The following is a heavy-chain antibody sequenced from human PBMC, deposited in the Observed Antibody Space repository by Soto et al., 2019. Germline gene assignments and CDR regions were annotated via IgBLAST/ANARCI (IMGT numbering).Heavy chain of an antibody. D-gene: IGHD4-17*01. J-gene: IGHJ4*02. CDR3: ANGMTTVTPPVGY. CDR1: GFTFTSSA. V-gene: IGHV1-58*01. Sequence: SVKVSCKASGFTFTSSAVQWVRQARGQRLEWIGWIVVGSGNTNYAQKFQERVTITRDMSTSTTYMELSSLRSEDTAVYYCANGMTTVTPPVGYCGQGTLVTVSS. CDR2: IVVGSGNT.